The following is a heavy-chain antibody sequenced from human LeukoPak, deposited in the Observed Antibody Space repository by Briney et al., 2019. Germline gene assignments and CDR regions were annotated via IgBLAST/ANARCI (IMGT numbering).Heavy chain of an antibody. J-gene: IGHJ4*02. V-gene: IGHV3-74*01. CDR1: GFTFSSYW. Sequence: GGSLRLSCAASGFTFSSYWMHWVRQAPGKGLVRVSRINSDGSSTSYADSVKGRFTISRDNAKNTLYLQMNSLRAEDTAVYYCASPDVAWGTYSSGWNLAWGQGTLVTVSS. CDR3: ASPDVAWGTYSSGWNLA. D-gene: IGHD6-19*01. CDR2: INSDGSST.